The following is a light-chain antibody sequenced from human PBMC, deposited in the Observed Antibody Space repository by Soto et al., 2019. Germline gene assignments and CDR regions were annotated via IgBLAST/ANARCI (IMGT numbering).Light chain of an antibody. CDR3: QSFDSSNSVL. CDR2: EDD. V-gene: IGLV6-57*04. J-gene: IGLJ2*01. CDR1: SGSIASNC. Sequence: NFMLTQPHSVSESPGKTVTISCTHTSGSIASNCVQWYQQRPGSAPTTVIYEDDQRPSGVPDRFSGSIDASSDSASLTISGLKTEDEAVYYCQSFDSSNSVLFGGGTKVTVL.